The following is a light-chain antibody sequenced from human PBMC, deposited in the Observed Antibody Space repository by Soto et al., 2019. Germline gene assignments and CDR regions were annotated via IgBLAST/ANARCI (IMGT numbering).Light chain of an antibody. J-gene: IGKJ4*01. Sequence: AIQMTQSPSSLSASVGDRVTITCRASQGIGNDLGWYQQKPGEAPKLLIFGAFTLQNGIPSRFSGSGSDTDFTLTISSLQPEDFATYYCLQDYNYPLTFGGGTKVEIK. CDR2: GAF. CDR3: LQDYNYPLT. V-gene: IGKV1-6*01. CDR1: QGIGND.